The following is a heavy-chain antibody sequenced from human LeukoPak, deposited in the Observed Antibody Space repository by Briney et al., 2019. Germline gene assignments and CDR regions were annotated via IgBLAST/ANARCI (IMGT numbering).Heavy chain of an antibody. D-gene: IGHD4-17*01. CDR1: GGSISSSSYY. V-gene: IGHV4-39*07. Sequence: SETLSLTCTVSGGSISSSSYYWGWIRQPPGKGLEWIGSIYYSGSTYYNPSLKSRVTISVDTSKNQFSLKLSSVTAADTAVYYCARARGDYVYSGFAYWGQGTLVTVSS. CDR3: ARARGDYVYSGFAY. J-gene: IGHJ4*02. CDR2: IYYSGST.